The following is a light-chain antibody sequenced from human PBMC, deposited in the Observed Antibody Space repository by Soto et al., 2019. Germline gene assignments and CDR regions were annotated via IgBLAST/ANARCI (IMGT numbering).Light chain of an antibody. CDR3: QQHKSYPLS. V-gene: IGKV1-9*01. CDR2: AAS. Sequence: DIQLTQSPSFLSASVGDRVTITCRTSQDISSYLAWYQQKPGKAPQLLISAASTLQSGVPSRFSGSGSGTEFNLTISSLQPEDFATYYCQQHKSYPLSFGGGTKVEI. CDR1: QDISSY. J-gene: IGKJ4*01.